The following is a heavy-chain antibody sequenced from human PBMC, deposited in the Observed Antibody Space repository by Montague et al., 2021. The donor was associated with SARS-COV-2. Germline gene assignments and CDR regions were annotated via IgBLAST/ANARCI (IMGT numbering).Heavy chain of an antibody. CDR2: MYYSGST. D-gene: IGHD3-10*01. CDR1: GGSISSYY. V-gene: IGHV4-59*12. J-gene: IGHJ4*02. CDR3: ARMRAVLLWFGESTYFDY. Sequence: SETLSLTCTVSGGSISSYYWSWIRQPPGKGLEWIGYMYYSGSTNYNPSLKSRVTISVDTSKNQFSLKLGSVTAADTAVYYCARMRAVLLWFGESTYFDYWGQGTLVTVSS.